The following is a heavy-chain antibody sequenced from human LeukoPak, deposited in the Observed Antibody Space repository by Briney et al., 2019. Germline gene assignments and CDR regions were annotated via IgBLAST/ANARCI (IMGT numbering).Heavy chain of an antibody. CDR1: GVSISSYY. CDR3: ARASRRYSGSYYHFDY. Sequence: SETLSLTCTVSGVSISSYYWSWIRQPPGKGLEWIGYIYYSGSTNYNPSLKSRVTISVDTSKNQFSLKLSSVTAADTAVYYCARASRRYSGSYYHFDYWGQGTLVTVSS. D-gene: IGHD1-26*01. V-gene: IGHV4-59*01. CDR2: IYYSGST. J-gene: IGHJ4*02.